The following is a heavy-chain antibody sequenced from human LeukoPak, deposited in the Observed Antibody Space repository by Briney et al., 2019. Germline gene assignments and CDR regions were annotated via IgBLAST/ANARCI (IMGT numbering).Heavy chain of an antibody. J-gene: IGHJ4*02. D-gene: IGHD3-22*01. Sequence: GRSLRLSCAASGFTFDDYAMHWVRQAPGKGLEWVSGISWNSGSIGYADSVKGRFTISRDNAKNSLYLQMNSLRAEDTALYYCAKDKTPYYDSSGYPDYWDQGTLVTVSS. V-gene: IGHV3-9*01. CDR1: GFTFDDYA. CDR2: ISWNSGSI. CDR3: AKDKTPYYDSSGYPDY.